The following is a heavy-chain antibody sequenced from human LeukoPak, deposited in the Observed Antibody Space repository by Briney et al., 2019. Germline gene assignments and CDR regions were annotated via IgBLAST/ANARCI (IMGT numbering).Heavy chain of an antibody. V-gene: IGHV4-4*07. CDR1: GGSISSYY. CDR3: ARDGRDGYNTRAPPYGMDV. CDR2: IYTSGST. Sequence: SETLSLTCTVSGGSISSYYWSWIRQPAGKGLEWIGRIYTSGSTNYNPSLKSRDTMSVDTSKNQFSLKLSSVTAADTAVYYCARDGRDGYNTRAPPYGMDVWGQGTTVTVSS. D-gene: IGHD5-24*01. J-gene: IGHJ6*02.